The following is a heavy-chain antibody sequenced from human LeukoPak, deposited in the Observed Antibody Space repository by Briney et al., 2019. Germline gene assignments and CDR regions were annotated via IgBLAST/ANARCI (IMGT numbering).Heavy chain of an antibody. CDR3: ASHIVVVPTAFDY. Sequence: PSETLSLTCTVSGGSISSSSYSWGWIRQPPGKGLEWIGSIYYSGSTYYNPSLKSRVTISVDTSKNQFSLKLSSVTAADTAVYYCASHIVVVPTAFDYWGQGTLVTVSS. V-gene: IGHV4-39*01. CDR1: GGSISSSSYS. J-gene: IGHJ4*02. CDR2: IYYSGST. D-gene: IGHD2-15*01.